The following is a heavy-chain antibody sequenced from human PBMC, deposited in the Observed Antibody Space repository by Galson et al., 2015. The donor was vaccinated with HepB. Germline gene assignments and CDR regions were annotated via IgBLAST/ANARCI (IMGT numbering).Heavy chain of an antibody. Sequence: SVKVSCKASGYTFTNYAIHWVRQAPGQRLEWMGWINADYANTKYSHKFQGRVTITGDTSARTAYMELSSLRSEDMAVYYCARDRSQGLDYWGQGTLVTVSS. CDR3: ARDRSQGLDY. D-gene: IGHD3/OR15-3a*01. CDR2: INADYANT. CDR1: GYTFTNYA. V-gene: IGHV1-3*01. J-gene: IGHJ4*02.